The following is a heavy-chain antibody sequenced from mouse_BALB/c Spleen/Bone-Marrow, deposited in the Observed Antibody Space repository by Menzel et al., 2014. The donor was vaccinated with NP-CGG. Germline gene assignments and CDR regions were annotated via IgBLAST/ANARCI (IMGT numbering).Heavy chain of an antibody. CDR3: AKNYYYGYVAY. CDR2: INPDSSTI. CDR1: GFDFSRYW. Sequence: EVQLVESGGGLVQPGGSLKLSCAASGFDFSRYWMTWVRQAPGKGLEWIGEINPDSSTISYTPSLKDKFIISRDNAKNTLYLQMNKVRSEDTALYYCAKNYYYGYVAYWGQGTLVTVSA. V-gene: IGHV4-1*02. J-gene: IGHJ3*01. D-gene: IGHD1-2*01.